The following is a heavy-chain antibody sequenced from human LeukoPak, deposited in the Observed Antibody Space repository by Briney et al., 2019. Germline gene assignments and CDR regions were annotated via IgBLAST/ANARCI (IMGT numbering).Heavy chain of an antibody. J-gene: IGHJ4*02. Sequence: GESLKISCKGFGYSFTNYWIGWVRQMPGKGLEWMGIIYPGDSDTRYSPSFQGQVTISADKSISTAYLQWSSLKASDTAMYYCARQESRRPYSSSWYDYWGQGTLVTVSS. V-gene: IGHV5-51*01. D-gene: IGHD6-13*01. CDR2: IYPGDSDT. CDR1: GYSFTNYW. CDR3: ARQESRRPYSSSWYDY.